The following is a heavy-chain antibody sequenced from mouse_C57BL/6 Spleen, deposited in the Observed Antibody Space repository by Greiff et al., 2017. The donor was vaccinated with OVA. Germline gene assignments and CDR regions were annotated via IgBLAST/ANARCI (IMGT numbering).Heavy chain of an antibody. Sequence: DVHLVESGGGLVKPGGSLKLSCAASGFTFSSYAMSWVRQTPEKRLEWVATISDGGSYTYYPDNVKGRFTISRDNAKNNLYLQMSHLKSEDTAMYYCARDKSNYIDYWGQGTTLTVSS. D-gene: IGHD1-3*01. CDR1: GFTFSSYA. CDR3: ARDKSNYIDY. CDR2: ISDGGSYT. J-gene: IGHJ2*01. V-gene: IGHV5-4*01.